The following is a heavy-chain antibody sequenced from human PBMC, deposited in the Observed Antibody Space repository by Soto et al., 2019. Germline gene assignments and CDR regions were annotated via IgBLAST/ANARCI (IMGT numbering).Heavy chain of an antibody. CDR3: TTEQPGSYCSGGSCYPKEEEVDY. V-gene: IGHV3-15*07. Sequence: GGSLRLSCAASGFTFSNAWMNWVRQAPGKGLEWVGRIKSKTDGGTTDYAAPVKGRFTTSRDDSKNTLYLQMNSLKTEDTAVYYCTTEQPGSYCSGGSCYPKEEEVDYWGQGTLVTVSS. D-gene: IGHD2-15*01. CDR1: GFTFSNAW. CDR2: IKSKTDGGTT. J-gene: IGHJ4*02.